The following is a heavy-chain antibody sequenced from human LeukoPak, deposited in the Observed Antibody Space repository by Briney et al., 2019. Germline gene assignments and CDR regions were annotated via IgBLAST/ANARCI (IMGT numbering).Heavy chain of an antibody. CDR2: IYPGDSDT. CDR3: ARVATTPTNWFDP. D-gene: IGHD5-12*01. Sequence: GASLQISCKGSGYRFTSYWIGWVRQMPGKGLEWMGIIYPGDSDTRYSPSFQGQVTISADKSISTAYLQWSSLKASDTAMYYCARVATTPTNWFDPWGQGTLVTVSS. J-gene: IGHJ5*02. V-gene: IGHV5-51*01. CDR1: GYRFTSYW.